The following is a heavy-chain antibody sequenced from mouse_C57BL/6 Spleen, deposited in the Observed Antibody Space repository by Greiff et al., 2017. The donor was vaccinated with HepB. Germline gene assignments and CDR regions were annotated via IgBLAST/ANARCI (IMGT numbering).Heavy chain of an antibody. CDR3: ATDEDSSGYGYYAMDY. CDR1: GYTFTSYW. J-gene: IGHJ4*01. V-gene: IGHV1-55*01. Sequence: QVQLKQPGAELVKPGASVKMSCKASGYTFTSYWITWVKQRPGQGLEWIGDIYPGSGSTNYNEKFKSKATLTVDTSSSTAYMQLSSLTSEDSAVYYCATDEDSSGYGYYAMDYWGQGTSVTVSS. CDR2: IYPGSGST. D-gene: IGHD3-2*02.